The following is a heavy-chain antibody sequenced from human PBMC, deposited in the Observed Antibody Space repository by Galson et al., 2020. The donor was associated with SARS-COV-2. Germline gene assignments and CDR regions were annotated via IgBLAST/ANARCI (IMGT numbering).Heavy chain of an antibody. CDR3: ARMREVGATSLGSWYFDL. CDR2: IYYSGST. CDR1: GGSISSYY. D-gene: IGHD1-26*01. V-gene: IGHV4-59*01. Sequence: SETLSLTCTVSGGSISSYYWSWIRQPPGKGLEWIGYIYYSGSTNYNPSLKSRVTISVDTSKNQFSLKLSSVTAADTAVYYCARMREVGATSLGSWYFDLWGRGTLVTVSS. J-gene: IGHJ2*01.